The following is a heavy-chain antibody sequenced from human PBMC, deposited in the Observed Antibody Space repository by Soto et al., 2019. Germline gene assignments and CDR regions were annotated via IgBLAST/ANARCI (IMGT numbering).Heavy chain of an antibody. D-gene: IGHD6-13*01. CDR1: GGSISSGGYY. J-gene: IGHJ6*02. CDR3: AREPDYSSSYLGMDV. Sequence: SETLSLTCTVSGGSISSGGYYWSWIRQHPGKGLEWIGYIYYSGSTYYNPSLKSRVTISVDTSKNQFSLKLSSVTAADTAVYYCAREPDYSSSYLGMDVWGQGTTVTVSS. V-gene: IGHV4-31*03. CDR2: IYYSGST.